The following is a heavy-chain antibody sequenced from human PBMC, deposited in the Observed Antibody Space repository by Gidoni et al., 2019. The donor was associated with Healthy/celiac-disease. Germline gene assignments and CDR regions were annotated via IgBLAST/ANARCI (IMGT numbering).Heavy chain of an antibody. V-gene: IGHV5-51*01. Sequence: EVQPVPSGAAVTKTGESLTISCKGSGYSFTPYWLGGVRQMPGKGLEWMGIINPVDSDTRYSPSFQGQVTISADKSISTAYLQWSSLKASDTAMYYCARTEGSHLNYYGMDVWGQGTTVTVSS. CDR3: ARTEGSHLNYYGMDV. CDR1: GYSFTPYW. CDR2: INPVDSDT. J-gene: IGHJ6*02. D-gene: IGHD2-15*01.